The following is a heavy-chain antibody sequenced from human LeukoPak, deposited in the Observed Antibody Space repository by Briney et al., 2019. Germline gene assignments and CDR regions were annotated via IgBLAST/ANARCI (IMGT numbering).Heavy chain of an antibody. CDR3: AGTYSSSWKTDFDY. CDR1: GGSFSGYY. V-gene: IGHV4-34*01. Sequence: SETLSLTCAVYGGSFSGYYWSWIRQPPGKGLEWIGEINHSGSTNYNPSLKSRVTISVDTSKNQFSLKLSSVTAADTAVYYCAGTYSSSWKTDFDYWGQGTLVTVSS. CDR2: INHSGST. D-gene: IGHD6-13*01. J-gene: IGHJ4*02.